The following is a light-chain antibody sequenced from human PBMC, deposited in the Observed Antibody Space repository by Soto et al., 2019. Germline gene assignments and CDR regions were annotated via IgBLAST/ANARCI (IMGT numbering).Light chain of an antibody. V-gene: IGKV3D-15*01. CDR2: DAS. CDR1: QSVSSD. CDR3: QQYNNWPRT. J-gene: IGKJ1*01. Sequence: EIVLTQSPGTLSLSPGERATLSCRASQSVSSDLAWYQQKPGQAPRLLIYDASNRATGIPARFSGSGSGTEFTLTISSLQSEDFAVYYCQQYNNWPRTFGQGTKV.